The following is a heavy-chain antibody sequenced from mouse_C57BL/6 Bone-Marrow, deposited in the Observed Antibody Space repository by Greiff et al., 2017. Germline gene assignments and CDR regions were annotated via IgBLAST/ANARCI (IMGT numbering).Heavy chain of an antibody. CDR1: GYTFTGYW. Sequence: QVQLQQSGAELMKPGASVKLSCKATGYTFTGYWIEWVKQRPGHGLEWIGEMLPGSGSTNSNEKFKGKATFTADTSSNTAYMQLSSLTTEDSAIYYCARSSYDGNYVDWGQGTTLTVSS. V-gene: IGHV1-9*01. CDR2: MLPGSGST. J-gene: IGHJ2*01. D-gene: IGHD2-10*01. CDR3: ARSSYDGNYVD.